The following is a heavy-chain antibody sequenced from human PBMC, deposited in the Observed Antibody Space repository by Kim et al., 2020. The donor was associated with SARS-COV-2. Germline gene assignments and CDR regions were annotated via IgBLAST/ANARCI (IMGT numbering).Heavy chain of an antibody. CDR3: ATRPGVADPFDY. CDR2: ISYDGSNK. Sequence: GGSLRLSCAASGFTFSSYGMHWVRQAPGKGLEWVAVISYDGSNKYYADSVKGRFTISRDNSKNTLYLQMNSLRAEDTAVYYCATRPGVADPFDYWGQGTL. CDR1: GFTFSSYG. J-gene: IGHJ4*02. V-gene: IGHV3-30*03. D-gene: IGHD3-10*01.